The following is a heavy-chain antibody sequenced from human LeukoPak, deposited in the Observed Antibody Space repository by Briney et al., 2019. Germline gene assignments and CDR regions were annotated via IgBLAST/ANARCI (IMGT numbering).Heavy chain of an antibody. CDR2: IYYSGST. J-gene: IGHJ4*02. D-gene: IGHD4-11*01. CDR3: GRVDYSGYFDY. CDR1: GGSVSRVSYY. V-gene: IGHV4-61*01. Sequence: PAETLSLTCTVSGGSVSRVSYYWSWIRQPPGKGLEWIGYIYYSGSTNYNPSLKSRVTISVDTSKNQFSLKLSSVTAADTAVYYCGRVDYSGYFDYWGQGTPVSVSS.